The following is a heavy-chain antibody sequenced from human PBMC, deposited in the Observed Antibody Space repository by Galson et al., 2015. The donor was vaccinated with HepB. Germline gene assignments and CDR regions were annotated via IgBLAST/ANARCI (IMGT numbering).Heavy chain of an antibody. J-gene: IGHJ6*02. CDR1: RFTFSRYW. CDR2: INSDGGTT. V-gene: IGHV3-74*01. CDR3: ARAIPYGDYYYYYAMDV. D-gene: IGHD4-17*01. Sequence: SLRLSCAASRFTFSRYWMHWVRQAPGRGLVWVSRINSDGGTTSYADSVKGRFTISRDNAKNTLYLQMNSLRAEDAAVYYCARAIPYGDYYYYYAMDVWGPGTTVTLSS.